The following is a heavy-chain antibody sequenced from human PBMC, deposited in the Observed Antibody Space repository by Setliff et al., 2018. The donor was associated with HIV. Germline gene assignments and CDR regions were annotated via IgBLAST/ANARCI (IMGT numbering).Heavy chain of an antibody. CDR3: ARVEMATMSCFDY. V-gene: IGHV4-59*08. J-gene: IGHJ4*02. D-gene: IGHD5-12*01. Sequence: PSETLSLTCTVSGVSISNYYWSWIRQPPGKGLEWIGYMYYSGSTYYNPSLKSRLTISVDTSKNQFSLKLSSVTAADTAVYYCARVEMATMSCFDYWGQGTLVTVSS. CDR1: GVSISNYY. CDR2: MYYSGST.